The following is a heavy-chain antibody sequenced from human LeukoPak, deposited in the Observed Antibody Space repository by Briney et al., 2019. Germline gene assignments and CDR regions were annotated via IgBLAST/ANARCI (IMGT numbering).Heavy chain of an antibody. CDR1: GFTFSSYW. CDR2: INTDGSST. J-gene: IGHJ6*03. V-gene: IGHV3-74*01. CDR3: ARGGRYALRPYYMDV. Sequence: GGSLRLSCAASGFTFSSYWMHWVRQAPGKGLVWVSRINTDGSSTSYADSVKGRFTISRDNAKNTLYLQMNSLRAEDTAVYYCARGGRYALRPYYMDVWGKGTTVTVSS. D-gene: IGHD3-16*01.